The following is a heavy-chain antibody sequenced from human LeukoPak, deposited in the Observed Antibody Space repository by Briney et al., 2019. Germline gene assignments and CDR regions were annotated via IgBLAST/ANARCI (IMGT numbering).Heavy chain of an antibody. CDR3: ARTTYYYDSSGYPLPPDY. J-gene: IGHJ4*02. Sequence: SETLSLTCTVSGGSVSSSSYQWGWIRQPPGKGLEWIGNIYYTGRTYYKASLKSRVTISVDTSRNQFSLKLSPVTAADTAVYYCARTTYYYDSSGYPLPPDYWGQGILVTVSS. D-gene: IGHD3-22*01. CDR1: GGSVSSSSYQ. CDR2: IYYTGRT. V-gene: IGHV4-39*01.